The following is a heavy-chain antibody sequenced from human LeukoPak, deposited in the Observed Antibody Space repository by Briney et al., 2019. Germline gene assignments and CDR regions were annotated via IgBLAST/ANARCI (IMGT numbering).Heavy chain of an antibody. CDR1: GYTFTSNY. J-gene: IGHJ5*02. Sequence: ASVKVSCKAFGYTFTSNYMHWVRQAPGQGPEWMGVISPSGGSTTYAQKFQGRVTLTRDMSTSTDYLELSSLRSEDTAVYYCARSRRYSYGRNWFDPWGQGTLVTVSS. D-gene: IGHD5-18*01. V-gene: IGHV1-46*01. CDR3: ARSRRYSYGRNWFDP. CDR2: ISPSGGST.